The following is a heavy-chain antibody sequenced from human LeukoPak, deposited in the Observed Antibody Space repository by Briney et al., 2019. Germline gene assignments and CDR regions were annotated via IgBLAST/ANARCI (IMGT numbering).Heavy chain of an antibody. CDR2: IGGPGYDT. J-gene: IGHJ4*02. CDR3: VKGILTATHSVSWDPFHS. V-gene: IGHV3-23*01. Sequence: GGSLRLSCAASGFTFSGYAMSWVGQPPGKGLEWVSSIGGPGYDTHYAASVEGRFTISKDMSKSTVFLQMNSLRAEDTAVYFCVKGILTATHSVSWDPFHSWGQGTLVIVSS. CDR1: GFTFSGYA. D-gene: IGHD1-26*01.